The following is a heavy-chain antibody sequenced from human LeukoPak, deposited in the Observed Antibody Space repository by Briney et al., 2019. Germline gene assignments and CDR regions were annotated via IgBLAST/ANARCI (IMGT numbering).Heavy chain of an antibody. D-gene: IGHD3-10*02. CDR1: GFTFSSYE. V-gene: IGHV3-48*03. CDR3: AELGITMIGGV. J-gene: IGHJ6*04. Sequence: GGSLRLSCAASGFTFSSYEMNWVRQAPGKGLEWVSCISSSGSTIYYADSVKGRFTISRDNAKNSLYLQMNSLRAEDTAVYYCAELGITMIGGVWGKGTTVTISS. CDR2: ISSSGSTI.